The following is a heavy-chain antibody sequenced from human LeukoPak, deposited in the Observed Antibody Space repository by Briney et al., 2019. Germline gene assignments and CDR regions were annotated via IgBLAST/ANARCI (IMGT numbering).Heavy chain of an antibody. CDR3: ARGTDYGDFYYCYGMDV. J-gene: IGHJ6*02. CDR2: IWYDGSNK. Sequence: PGRSLRLSCAASGFTFSSYGMHWVRQAPGKGLEWVAVIWYDGSNKYYADSVKGRFTISRDNSKNTLYLQMNSLRAEDTAVYYCARGTDYGDFYYCYGMDVWGQGTTVTVSS. V-gene: IGHV3-33*01. D-gene: IGHD4-17*01. CDR1: GFTFSSYG.